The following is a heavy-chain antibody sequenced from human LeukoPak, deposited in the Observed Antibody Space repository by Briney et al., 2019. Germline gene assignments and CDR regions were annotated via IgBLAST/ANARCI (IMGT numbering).Heavy chain of an antibody. D-gene: IGHD5-18*01. V-gene: IGHV4-59*08. CDR3: ARAVDTATDAFDV. Sequence: PSETLSLTCTVSGGSISSYYWSWIRQPPGRGLEWIGYIYYSGSTNYNPSLKSRVTISVDTPKNQFSLKLGSVTAADTAVYYCARAVDTATDAFDVWGQGTMVTVSS. CDR2: IYYSGST. CDR1: GGSISSYY. J-gene: IGHJ3*01.